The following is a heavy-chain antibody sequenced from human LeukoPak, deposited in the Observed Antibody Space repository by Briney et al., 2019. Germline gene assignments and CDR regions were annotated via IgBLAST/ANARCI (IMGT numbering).Heavy chain of an antibody. D-gene: IGHD4-23*01. CDR2: ISYVGSNK. V-gene: IGHV3-30*18. J-gene: IGHJ4*02. Sequence: GGSLRLSCAPAGFTFTSKCMHWVRQAPGKWREWEAVISYVGSNKYYADSVKGRFTISRDNSKNTLYLQMNRLGAEDTAVYYCAKDWNDGGNSIVIDYWGQGTLVTVSS. CDR3: AKDWNDGGNSIVIDY. CDR1: GFTFTSKC.